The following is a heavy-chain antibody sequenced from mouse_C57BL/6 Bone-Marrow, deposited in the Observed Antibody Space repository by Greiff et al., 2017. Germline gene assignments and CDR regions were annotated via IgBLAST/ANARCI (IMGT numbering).Heavy chain of an antibody. CDR2: ISSGGSYT. J-gene: IGHJ1*03. Sequence: EVMLVESGGDLVKPGGSLKLSCAASGFTFSSYGMSWVRQTPDKRLEWVATISSGGSYTYYPDSVKGRFTISRDNAKNTLYLQMSSLTSEDTAMYYCARRGDGRDWYFDVWGTGTTVTVSS. CDR3: ARRGDGRDWYFDV. CDR1: GFTFSSYG. V-gene: IGHV5-6*02.